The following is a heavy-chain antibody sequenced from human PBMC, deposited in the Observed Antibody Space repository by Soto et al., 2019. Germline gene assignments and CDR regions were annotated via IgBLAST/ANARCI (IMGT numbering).Heavy chain of an antibody. CDR2: IIPIFGTA. Sequence: QGQLVQSGAEVKKPGSSVKVSCKASGGTFSSYAISWVRQAPGQGLEWMGGIIPIFGTANYAQKFQGRVTITADESTSTAYMELSSLRSEDTAVYYCARDQGHYYGSGSYDYYYGMDVWGQGTTVTVSS. CDR3: ARDQGHYYGSGSYDYYYGMDV. V-gene: IGHV1-69*01. CDR1: GGTFSSYA. D-gene: IGHD3-10*01. J-gene: IGHJ6*02.